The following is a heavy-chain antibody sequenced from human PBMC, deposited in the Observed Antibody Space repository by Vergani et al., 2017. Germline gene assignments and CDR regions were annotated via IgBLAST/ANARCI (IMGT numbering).Heavy chain of an antibody. CDR1: GFTFRPYT. V-gene: IGHV3-48*01. CDR3: AKERDDSNYRFDY. CDR2: ISSSSAAI. J-gene: IGHJ4*02. Sequence: EVQLVESGGGLVQPGGSLRLSCVASGFTFRPYTMNWVRQGPGKGLEWLSYISSSSAAINYADSVKGRFTISRDNAKNSLYLQMNSLRAEDTAVYYCAKERDDSNYRFDYWGQGTLVTVSS. D-gene: IGHD4-11*01.